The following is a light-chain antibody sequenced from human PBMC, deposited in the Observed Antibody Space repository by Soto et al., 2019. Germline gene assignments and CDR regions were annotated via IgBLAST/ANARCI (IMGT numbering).Light chain of an antibody. J-gene: IGKJ1*01. V-gene: IGKV3D-15*01. CDR1: QSIDSN. Sequence: EIVMTHSPATLSVSPCDGATLSLSASQSIDSNLAWYQQKPGQTPRLLIYGASTRPTGIPARFSGSGSGTEFTLTISSPQSEDFAVYYCQQYNNWPSWTFGQGTKVDI. CDR3: QQYNNWPSWT. CDR2: GAS.